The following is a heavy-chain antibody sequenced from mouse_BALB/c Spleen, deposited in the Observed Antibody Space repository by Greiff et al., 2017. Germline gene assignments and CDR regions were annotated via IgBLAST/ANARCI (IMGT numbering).Heavy chain of an antibody. CDR2: INPGSGGT. Sequence: QVQLQQSGAELVRPGTSVKVSCKASGYAFTNYLIEWVKQRPGQGLEWIGVINPGSGGTNYNEKFKGKATLTADKSSSTAYMQLSSLTSDDSAVYFCARGDYGDWFAYWGQGTLVTVSA. J-gene: IGHJ3*01. V-gene: IGHV1-54*01. D-gene: IGHD1-1*02. CDR3: ARGDYGDWFAY. CDR1: GYAFTNYL.